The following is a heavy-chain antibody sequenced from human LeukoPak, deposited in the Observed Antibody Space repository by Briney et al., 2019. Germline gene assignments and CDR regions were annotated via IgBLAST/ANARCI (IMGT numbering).Heavy chain of an antibody. CDR1: GFTFSNYG. D-gene: IGHD6-19*01. CDR2: ISSSSSTI. Sequence: GGSLRLSCGASGFTFSNYGISWVRQAPGRGLEWVSHISSSSSTIYYADSVKGRFTISRDNAKNSLYLQMNSLRAQDTAVYYCARDPKQWLVLPYYSDYWGQGTLVTVSS. J-gene: IGHJ4*02. V-gene: IGHV3-48*01. CDR3: ARDPKQWLVLPYYSDY.